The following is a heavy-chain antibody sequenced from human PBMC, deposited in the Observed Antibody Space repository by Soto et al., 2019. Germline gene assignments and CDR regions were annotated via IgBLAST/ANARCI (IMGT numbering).Heavy chain of an antibody. J-gene: IGHJ5*02. Sequence: PGGSLRLSCAASGFTFSDYYMSLVRQAPGKGLEWVSYISSSGSTIYYADSVKGRFTISRDNAKKSLYLQMNSLRAEDAAVYYCYTYYYGSGSQTSWGQGTLVTVSS. CDR1: GFTFSDYY. V-gene: IGHV3-11*01. CDR3: YTYYYGSGSQTS. CDR2: ISSSGSTI. D-gene: IGHD3-10*01.